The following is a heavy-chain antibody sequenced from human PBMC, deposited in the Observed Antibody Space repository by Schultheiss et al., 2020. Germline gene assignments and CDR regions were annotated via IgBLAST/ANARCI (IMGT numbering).Heavy chain of an antibody. CDR3: AHSLSLRVYDSSGYNFDY. D-gene: IGHD3-22*01. J-gene: IGHJ4*02. Sequence: SGPTLVKPTQTLTLTCTFSGFSLSTSGVGVGWIRQPPGKALEWLALIYWDDDKRYSPSLKSRLTITKDTSKNQVVLTMTNMDPVDTATYYCAHSLSLRVYDSSGYNFDYWGQGTLVTVSS. V-gene: IGHV2-5*02. CDR2: IYWDDDK. CDR1: GFSLSTSGVG.